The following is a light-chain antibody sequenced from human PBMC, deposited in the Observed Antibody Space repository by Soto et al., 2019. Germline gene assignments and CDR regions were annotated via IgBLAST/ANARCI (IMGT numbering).Light chain of an antibody. Sequence: VLTQPPSASGTPGQRVTISCSGSSSNIGSNTVNWYQQLPGTAPKLLIYSSNQRPSGVPDRFSGSKSGTSASLAISGLQSEDEADYYCAAWDDSLNGVFGTGTKVTVL. J-gene: IGLJ1*01. CDR3: AAWDDSLNGV. V-gene: IGLV1-44*01. CDR1: SSNIGSNT. CDR2: SSN.